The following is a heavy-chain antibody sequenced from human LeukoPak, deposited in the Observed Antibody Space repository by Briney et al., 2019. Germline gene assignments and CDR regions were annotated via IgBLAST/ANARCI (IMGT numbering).Heavy chain of an antibody. CDR2: ISGSGGST. CDR3: ARGGILVYYYYGMDV. CDR1: GFTFSSYA. J-gene: IGHJ6*04. Sequence: GGSLRLSCATSGFTFSSYAMSWVRQAPGKGLEWVSAISGSGGSTYYADSVKGRFTISRDNSKNTLYLQMSSLRAEDTAVYYCARGGILVYYYYGMDVWGKGTTVTVSS. V-gene: IGHV3-23*01. D-gene: IGHD1-14*01.